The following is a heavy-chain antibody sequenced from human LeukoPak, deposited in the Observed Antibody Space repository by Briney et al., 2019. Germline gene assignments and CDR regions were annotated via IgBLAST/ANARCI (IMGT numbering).Heavy chain of an antibody. CDR3: AKGHARWSTPTGYFDY. CDR2: ISGSGGST. Sequence: GGSLRLSCAASGLTFSSYAMSWVRQAPGKGLEWVSAISGSGGSTYYADSVKGRFTISRDNSKNTLYLQMNSLRAEDTAVYYCAKGHARWSTPTGYFDYWGQGTLVTVSS. D-gene: IGHD4-23*01. J-gene: IGHJ4*02. CDR1: GLTFSSYA. V-gene: IGHV3-23*01.